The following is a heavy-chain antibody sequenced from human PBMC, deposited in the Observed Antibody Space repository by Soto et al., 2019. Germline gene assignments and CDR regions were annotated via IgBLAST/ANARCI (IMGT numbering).Heavy chain of an antibody. D-gene: IGHD3-16*01. CDR1: TLNLKNYA. J-gene: IGHJ4*02. CDR2: LTETGGGT. V-gene: IGHV3-23*01. CDR3: AKIKGAITFLHFDD. Sequence: GGSLRLSCVDSTLNLKNYAMAWVRQAPGKGLEWVSALTETGGGTYYAASVKGRFTISRDNSRNTLYLQMDRLRVDDTAVYYCAKIKGAITFLHFDDWGQGTLVTVSS.